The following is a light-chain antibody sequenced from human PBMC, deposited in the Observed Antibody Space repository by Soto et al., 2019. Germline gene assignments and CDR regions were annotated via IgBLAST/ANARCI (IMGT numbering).Light chain of an antibody. CDR3: QHYSGDRAT. Sequence: DIQMTQSPSTLSASVGDRVTISCRASQSINKWLAWYQHKPGKAPNLLIYEVSTLHTGVPSRFSGSGSGTEFTLTINSLRPDDFATYYCQHYSGDRATFGQGTKVDI. CDR2: EVS. CDR1: QSINKW. J-gene: IGKJ1*01. V-gene: IGKV1-5*03.